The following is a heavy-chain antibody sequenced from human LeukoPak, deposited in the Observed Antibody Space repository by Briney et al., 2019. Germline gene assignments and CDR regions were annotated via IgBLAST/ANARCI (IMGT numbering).Heavy chain of an antibody. V-gene: IGHV3-30*18. J-gene: IGHJ6*02. CDR2: ISYDGNNK. CDR1: GFTFSSSG. Sequence: GGSLRLSCVASGFTFSSSGIHWVRQAPGKGLEWVAVISYDGNNKYYADSVKGRFTISRDNSKNTLYLQMNSLRAEDTAVYYCAKSPRGIAPYYHYGMDVWGQGTTVTVSS. CDR3: AKSPRGIAPYYHYGMDV. D-gene: IGHD2-21*01.